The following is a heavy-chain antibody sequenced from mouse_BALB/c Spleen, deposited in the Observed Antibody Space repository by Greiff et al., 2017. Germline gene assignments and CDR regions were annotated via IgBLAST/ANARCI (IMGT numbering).Heavy chain of an antibody. V-gene: IGHV1S81*02. D-gene: IGHD2-4*01. CDR3: ARRSTMITTAWFAY. CDR1: GYTFTSYW. CDR2: INPSNGRT. Sequence: QVQLQQPGAELVKPGASVKLSCKASGYTFTSYWMHWVKQRPGQGLEWIGEINPSNGRTNYNEKFKSKATLTVDKSSSTAYMQLSSLTSEDSAVYYCARRSTMITTAWFAYWGQGTLVTVSA. J-gene: IGHJ3*01.